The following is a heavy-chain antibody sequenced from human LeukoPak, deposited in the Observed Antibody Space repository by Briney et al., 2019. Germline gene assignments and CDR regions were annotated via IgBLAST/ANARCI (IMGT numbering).Heavy chain of an antibody. CDR2: ISWDGGRT. V-gene: IGHV3-43*01. CDR1: GLTFDDYT. D-gene: IGHD2-15*01. J-gene: IGHJ4*02. Sequence: SGGSLRLSCAASGLTFDDYTMHWVRHATGKGLEWVSLISWDGGRTSYADSVKGRFTISRDNSTNSLYLQMNSLIAEDPAFYYCAKRGSSSATIDYWGEGSLVTVSS. CDR3: AKRGSSSATIDY.